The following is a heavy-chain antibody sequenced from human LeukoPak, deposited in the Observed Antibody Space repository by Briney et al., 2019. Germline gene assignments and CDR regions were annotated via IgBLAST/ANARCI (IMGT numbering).Heavy chain of an antibody. D-gene: IGHD6-13*01. V-gene: IGHV3-30*02. J-gene: IGHJ6*03. CDR2: VRYDGGNK. CDR1: GFTFSSYG. CDR3: AKDSTAAGQYYYYFYMDV. Sequence: GGSLRLSCAASGFTFSSYGMHWVRQAPGKGLEWVAFVRYDGGNKYYAVSVKGRFTISRDNSKNTLYLQMNSLRVEDTAVYYCAKDSTAAGQYYYYFYMDVWGKGTTVTFSS.